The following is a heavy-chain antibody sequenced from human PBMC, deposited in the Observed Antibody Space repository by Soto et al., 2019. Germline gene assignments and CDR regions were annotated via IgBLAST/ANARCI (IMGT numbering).Heavy chain of an antibody. CDR1: GYSFDNYW. CDR2: IYPAHSDT. V-gene: IGHV5-51*01. CDR3: VRRVQQLDDFFAP. J-gene: IGHJ5*02. D-gene: IGHD6-13*01. Sequence: EVQLVQSGAELKKPGESLKISCQASGYSFDNYWIAWVRPMPGKGLEWVEIIYPAHSDTKYSPSFRGQVTISADKSISTAYLQWNSLKASDTAISYCVRRVQQLDDFFAPWGQGTLVTVSS.